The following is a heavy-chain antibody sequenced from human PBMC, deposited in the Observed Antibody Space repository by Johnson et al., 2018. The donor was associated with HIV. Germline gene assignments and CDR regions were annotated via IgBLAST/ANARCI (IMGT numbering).Heavy chain of an antibody. CDR2: INSNTDGGKT. Sequence: VQLVESGGGLVKPGGSLRLSCAASGFTFSNAWMSWVRQAPGKGLEWVGRINSNTDGGKTDYAAPVQGRFTISRDDSKNTLYLQRNSLKTEDTAVYYCTTDSAPHYYDSSGYHDAFDIWGQGTMVTVSS. CDR3: TTDSAPHYYDSSGYHDAFDI. D-gene: IGHD3-22*01. J-gene: IGHJ3*02. V-gene: IGHV3-15*01. CDR1: GFTFSNAW.